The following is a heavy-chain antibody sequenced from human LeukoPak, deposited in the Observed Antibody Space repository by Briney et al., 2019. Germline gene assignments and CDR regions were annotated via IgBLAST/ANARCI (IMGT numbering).Heavy chain of an antibody. D-gene: IGHD3-10*01. CDR3: TGDLYYYGSGGTDY. CDR2: IRSKAYGGTT. J-gene: IGHJ4*02. CDR1: GFTFGDYA. Sequence: GRSLRLSCTASGFTFGDYAMSWVRQAPGKGLEWVGFIRSKAYGGTTEYAASVKGRFTISRDDSKSIAYLQMNSLKTEDTAVYYCTGDLYYYGSGGTDYWGQGTLVTVSS. V-gene: IGHV3-49*04.